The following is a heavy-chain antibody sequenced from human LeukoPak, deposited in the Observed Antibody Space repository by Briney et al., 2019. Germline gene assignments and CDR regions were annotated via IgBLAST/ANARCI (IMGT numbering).Heavy chain of an antibody. Sequence: PSETLSLTCGVYGGPFSIYCWNWIRQSPGEGLEWIGEINQSGSTKYNPSLKSRVTISVDTSKNQFSLKLSSVTAADTAVYYCATMGSGSYFNHWGQGSLVTVSS. CDR2: INQSGST. D-gene: IGHD1-26*01. CDR1: GGPFSIYC. V-gene: IGHV4-34*01. J-gene: IGHJ4*02. CDR3: ATMGSGSYFNH.